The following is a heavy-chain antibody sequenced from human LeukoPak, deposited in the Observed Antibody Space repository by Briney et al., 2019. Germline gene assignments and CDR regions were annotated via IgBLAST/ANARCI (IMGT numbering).Heavy chain of an antibody. J-gene: IGHJ3*02. D-gene: IGHD3-3*01. CDR1: GFTFSSYA. Sequence: GGSLRLSCAASGFTFSSYAMSWVRQAPGKGLEWVSYISSSGSTIYYADSVKGRFTISRDNAKNSLYLQMNSLRAEDTAVYYCARVITIFGVGGGPDAFDIWGQGTMVTVSS. CDR2: ISSSGSTI. V-gene: IGHV3-48*04. CDR3: ARVITIFGVGGGPDAFDI.